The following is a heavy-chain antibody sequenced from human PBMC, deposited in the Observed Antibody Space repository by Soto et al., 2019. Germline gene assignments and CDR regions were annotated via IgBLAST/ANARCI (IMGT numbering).Heavy chain of an antibody. Sequence: SVKVSCKASGSGFISSGIQWVRQAHGQRLEWIGWIVVASGQTNYAQNFRGRVAITRDTSTATAYIELTGLTAEDTAVYFCSADRPDIGVGWWVWGQGTTVTVSS. D-gene: IGHD2-15*01. CDR3: SADRPDIGVGWWV. J-gene: IGHJ6*02. CDR2: IVVASGQT. CDR1: GSGFISSG. V-gene: IGHV1-58*02.